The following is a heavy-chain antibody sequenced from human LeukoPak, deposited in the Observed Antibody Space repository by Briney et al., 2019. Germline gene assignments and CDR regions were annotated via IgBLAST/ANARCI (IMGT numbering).Heavy chain of an antibody. CDR3: ATVSVGVRFDY. J-gene: IGHJ4*02. Sequence: PGGSLRLSCTTSGFNFSTYWMHWVRQVPGKGLGWVSRIKTDGSSTSYADSVKGRFTISRDSAKNKLYLQMNSLRAEDTAVYYCATVSVGVRFDYWGQGALVAVSS. CDR2: IKTDGSST. D-gene: IGHD3-16*01. V-gene: IGHV3-74*01. CDR1: GFNFSTYW.